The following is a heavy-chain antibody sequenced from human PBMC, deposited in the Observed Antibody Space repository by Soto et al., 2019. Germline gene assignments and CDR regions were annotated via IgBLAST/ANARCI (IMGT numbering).Heavy chain of an antibody. CDR1: GGTFSSYV. D-gene: IGHD3-9*01. J-gene: IGHJ4*02. Sequence: QVQLVQSGAEVKKPGSSVKVSCKASGGTFSSYVINWVRQAPGQGLEWMGGIIPIFGTANYAQKFQGRVTITADESTSTAYMELSSLRSEDTAVYYCARGWSYDILTGYSYWGQGTLVIVSS. CDR3: ARGWSYDILTGYSY. CDR2: IIPIFGTA. V-gene: IGHV1-69*01.